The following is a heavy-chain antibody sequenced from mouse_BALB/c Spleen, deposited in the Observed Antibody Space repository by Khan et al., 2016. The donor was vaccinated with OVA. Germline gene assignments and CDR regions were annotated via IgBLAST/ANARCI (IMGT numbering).Heavy chain of an antibody. CDR3: ARWNYYGYYFDY. CDR2: ISYSGVT. J-gene: IGHJ2*01. Sequence: EVQLQESGPGLVKPSQSLSLTCTVTGYSITSCYVWNWIRQFPGNKLEWMGYISYSGVTSYTPSLKSRISITRDTSKNQFFLQLNSVTTEDTATYYCARWNYYGYYFDYWGQGTTLTVSS. CDR1: GYSITSCYV. V-gene: IGHV3-2*02. D-gene: IGHD1-1*01.